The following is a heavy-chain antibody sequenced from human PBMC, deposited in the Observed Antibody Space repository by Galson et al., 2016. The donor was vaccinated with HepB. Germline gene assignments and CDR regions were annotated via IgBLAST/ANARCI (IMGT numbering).Heavy chain of an antibody. CDR3: ARSAYYCMEV. CDR2: IKPDGSEK. J-gene: IGHJ6*02. V-gene: IGHV3-7*01. CDR1: GFTFGNYA. Sequence: SLRLSCAASGFTFGNYAMHWVRQAPGKGPEWVASIKPDGSEKYYVESVKGRFTISRDNAKNSLSLQMNSLRAEDTAVYYCARSAYYCMEVWGQGTTVTVSS.